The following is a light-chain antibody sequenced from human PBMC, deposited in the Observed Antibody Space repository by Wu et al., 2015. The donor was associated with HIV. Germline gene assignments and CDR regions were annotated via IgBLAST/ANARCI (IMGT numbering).Light chain of an antibody. V-gene: IGKV1-5*03. CDR1: QTISTW. CDR3: QHYNGYPYT. J-gene: IGKJ2*01. CDR2: KAS. Sequence: DIQMTQSPSTLPASVGDRVTITCRASQTISTWLAWFQQKPGKAPKLLIYKASSLESGVPSRFSGSGYGTEFTLTISSLQPDDFATYYCQHYNGYPYTFGQGTKVEIK.